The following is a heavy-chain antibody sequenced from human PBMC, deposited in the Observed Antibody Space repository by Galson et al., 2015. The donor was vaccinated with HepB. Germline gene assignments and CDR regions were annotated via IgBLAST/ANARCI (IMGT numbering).Heavy chain of an antibody. CDR3: ARSPLRFLDWLPYYDYYYMDV. CDR1: GYTCTDYV. V-gene: IGHV7-4-1*02. Sequence: SVKVSCKASGYTCTDYVVHWVRQAPGQGLEWMGWMNTNTGKPTYAPGFAGRFVFSLDTSVTTAYLQISSLETDDTAVYYCARSPLRFLDWLPYYDYYYMDVWGEGTTVTVSS. D-gene: IGHD3-3*01. CDR2: MNTNTGKP. J-gene: IGHJ6*03.